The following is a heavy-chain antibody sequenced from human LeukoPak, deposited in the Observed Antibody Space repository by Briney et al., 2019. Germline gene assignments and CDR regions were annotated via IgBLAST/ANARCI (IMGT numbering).Heavy chain of an antibody. D-gene: IGHD5-18*01. CDR2: IYYSGST. Sequence: SETLSLTCTVSGGSISSGGYYWSWIRQHPGKGLEWIGYIYYSGSTYYNPSLMSRVTISVDTSKNQFSLKLSSVTAADTAVYYCARLHDGYRYGADYWGQGTLVTAS. V-gene: IGHV4-31*03. CDR1: GGSISSGGYY. CDR3: ARLHDGYRYGADY. J-gene: IGHJ4*02.